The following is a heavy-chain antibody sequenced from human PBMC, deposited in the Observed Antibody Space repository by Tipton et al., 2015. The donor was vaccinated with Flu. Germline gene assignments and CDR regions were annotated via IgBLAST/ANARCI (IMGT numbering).Heavy chain of an antibody. Sequence: CAASGFTFSSYGMHWVRQAPGKGLEWVAVIWYDGSNKYYADSVKGRFTISRDNSKNTLYLQMNSLRAEDTAVYYCARSGGYSGYDFPYWGQGTLVTVSS. CDR3: ARSGGYSGYDFPY. CDR2: IWYDGSNK. J-gene: IGHJ4*02. CDR1: GFTFSSYG. D-gene: IGHD5-12*01. V-gene: IGHV3-33*01.